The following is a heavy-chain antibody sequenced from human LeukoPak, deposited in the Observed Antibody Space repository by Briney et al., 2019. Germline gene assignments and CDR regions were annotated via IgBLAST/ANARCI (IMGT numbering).Heavy chain of an antibody. CDR1: GFTFNNYA. Sequence: TGGSLRLSCAASGFTFNNYAMNWVRQAPGKGLEWVSSISGGGETTYYADSAKGRFTISRDNSQNTLYLQMNSLRAEDTAVYYCARDYADYVGYFFFDYRGQGTPVTVSS. J-gene: IGHJ4*02. V-gene: IGHV3-23*01. D-gene: IGHD4-17*01. CDR3: ARDYADYVGYFFFDY. CDR2: ISGGGETT.